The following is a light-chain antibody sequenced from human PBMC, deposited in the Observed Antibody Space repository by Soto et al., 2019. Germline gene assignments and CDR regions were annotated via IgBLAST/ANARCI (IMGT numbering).Light chain of an antibody. CDR2: DAS. CDR3: QQYESLPLT. J-gene: IGKJ5*01. CDR1: QDINKN. Sequence: DIQMTQSPSSLSASVGDRVTITCQASQDINKNLIRYQQKPGKAPKLLIYDASDLETGVPSRFSGSGSGTGFTFTISSLQPEDFATYYCQQYESLPLTFGQGTRPEIK. V-gene: IGKV1-33*01.